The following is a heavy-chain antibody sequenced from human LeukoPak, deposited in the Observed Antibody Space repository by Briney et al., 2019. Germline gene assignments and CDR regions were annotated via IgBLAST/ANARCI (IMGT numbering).Heavy chain of an antibody. Sequence: ASVNVSCKVSGYTLTELAIHWVRQAPGKGLEWMGGFDPEDVETIYAQKFQGRVTMTEDTYTDTAYMELSSLRSEDTAVYYCATYSGYAAYWGQGTLVSVSS. CDR1: GYTLTELA. V-gene: IGHV1-24*01. CDR2: FDPEDVET. D-gene: IGHD5-12*01. J-gene: IGHJ4*02. CDR3: ATYSGYAAY.